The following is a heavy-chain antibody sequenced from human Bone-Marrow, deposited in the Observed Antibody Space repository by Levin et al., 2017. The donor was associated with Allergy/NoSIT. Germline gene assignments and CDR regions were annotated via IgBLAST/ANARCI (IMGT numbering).Heavy chain of an antibody. Sequence: PSETLSLTCTVSGGSINSGHWWTWVRQSPGKGLEWIGEIHQGGTTNYRPSLKSRVAISVDRSKDQFSLKVTSVTAADTALYYCARKQHSVATPLDYWGQGILVTVAS. D-gene: IGHD5-12*01. CDR1: GGSINSGHW. CDR3: ARKQHSVATPLDY. J-gene: IGHJ4*02. CDR2: IHQGGTT. V-gene: IGHV4-4*02.